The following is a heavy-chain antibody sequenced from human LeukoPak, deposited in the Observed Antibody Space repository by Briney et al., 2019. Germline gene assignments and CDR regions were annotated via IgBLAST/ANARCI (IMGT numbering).Heavy chain of an antibody. CDR2: IIPIFGTA. Sequence: ASVKVSCKASGGTFSSYAISWVRQAPGQGLEWMGGIIPIFGTANYAQKFQGRVTITADESTSTAYMELSSLRSEDTAVYYCARGRNYYDSSGYYYFDYWGQGTLVTVSS. CDR1: GGTFSSYA. V-gene: IGHV1-69*01. D-gene: IGHD3-22*01. J-gene: IGHJ4*02. CDR3: ARGRNYYDSSGYYYFDY.